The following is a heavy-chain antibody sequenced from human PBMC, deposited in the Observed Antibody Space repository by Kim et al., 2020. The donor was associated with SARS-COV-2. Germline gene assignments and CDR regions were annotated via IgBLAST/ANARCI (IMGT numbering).Heavy chain of an antibody. D-gene: IGHD3-10*01. V-gene: IGHV4-39*01. Sequence: SETLSLTCTVSGGSISSSSYYWGWIRQPPGKGLEWIGSIYYSGSTYYNPSLKSRVTISVDTSKNQFSLKLSSVTAADTAVYYCAKTTDELLWFGESSGDFDYWGQGTLVTVSS. CDR1: GGSISSSSYY. J-gene: IGHJ4*02. CDR3: AKTTDELLWFGESSGDFDY. CDR2: IYYSGST.